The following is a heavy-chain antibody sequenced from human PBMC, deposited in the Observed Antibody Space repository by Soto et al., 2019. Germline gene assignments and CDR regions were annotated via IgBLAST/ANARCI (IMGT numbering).Heavy chain of an antibody. CDR2: ISYDGSNK. D-gene: IGHD1-1*01. J-gene: IGHJ6*02. V-gene: IGHV3-30*03. Sequence: QVQLVESGGGVVQPGRSLRLSCAASGFTFSSYGMHWVRQAPGKGLEWVAVISYDGSNKYYADSVKGRFTISRDNSKNTLYLQMNSLRAEDTAVYYCAINKRGSSFANSQRPYYYGMDVWGQGTTVTVSS. CDR1: GFTFSSYG. CDR3: AINKRGSSFANSQRPYYYGMDV.